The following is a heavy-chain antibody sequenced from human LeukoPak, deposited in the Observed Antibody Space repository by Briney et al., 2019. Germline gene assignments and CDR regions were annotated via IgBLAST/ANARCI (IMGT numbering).Heavy chain of an antibody. CDR3: ARDYKRYSYYYYGMDV. CDR1: GGSLSSGSYY. Sequence: PSQTLSLTCTVSGGSLSSGSYYWSWIRQPAGKGLEWIGRIYTSGSTNYNPSLKSRVTISVDTSKNQFSLKLSSVTAADTAVYYCARDYKRYSYYYYGMDVWGQGTTVTVSS. CDR2: IYTSGST. V-gene: IGHV4-61*02. D-gene: IGHD2-21*01. J-gene: IGHJ6*02.